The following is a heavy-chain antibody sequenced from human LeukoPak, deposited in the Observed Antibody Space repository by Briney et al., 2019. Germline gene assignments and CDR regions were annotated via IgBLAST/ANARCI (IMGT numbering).Heavy chain of an antibody. CDR2: ISISGSLT. V-gene: IGHV3-48*03. CDR1: GFTFNSYE. CDR3: ARGRYNNNAWGSPP. J-gene: IGHJ5*02. D-gene: IGHD3-16*01. Sequence: GGSLRLSCTVSGFTFNSYEMNWVRQAPGKGLEWVSYISISGSLTYYADCVKGRFTISRDNAQNSLFLQMISLRAEYTAVYYCARGRYNNNAWGSPPWGQGTLVIVSS.